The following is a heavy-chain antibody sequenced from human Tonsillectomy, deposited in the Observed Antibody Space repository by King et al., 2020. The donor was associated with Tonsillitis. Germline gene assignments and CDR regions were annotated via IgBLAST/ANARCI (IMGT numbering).Heavy chain of an antibody. CDR3: ARLRPYGQASPYFDV. V-gene: IGHV5-51*01. J-gene: IGHJ4*02. CDR2: IFPLDSET. D-gene: IGHD3-10*01. Sequence: DVQLVESGTEVKKPGESLKISCQASGYIFVNHGIGWVRQRPGMGLEWMGIIFPLDSETKLTPSFEGQVTVSADTSISSAYLQWTSLKASDTATYYCARLRPYGQASPYFDVWGQGTLVTVSS. CDR1: GYIFVNHG.